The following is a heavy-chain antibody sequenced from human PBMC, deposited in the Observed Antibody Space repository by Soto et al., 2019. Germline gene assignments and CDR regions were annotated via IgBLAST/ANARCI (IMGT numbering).Heavy chain of an antibody. Sequence: ASVKVSCKASGYTFTGYYMHWVRQAPGQGLEWMGWINPNSGGTNYAQKFQGWVTMTRDTSISTAYMELSRLRSDDTAVYYCARVVAAAADAFDIWGQGTMVTVS. CDR2: INPNSGGT. D-gene: IGHD6-13*01. V-gene: IGHV1-2*04. CDR3: ARVVAAAADAFDI. J-gene: IGHJ3*02. CDR1: GYTFTGYY.